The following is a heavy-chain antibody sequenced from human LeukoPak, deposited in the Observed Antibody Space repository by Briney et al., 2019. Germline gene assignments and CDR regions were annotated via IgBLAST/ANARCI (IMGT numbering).Heavy chain of an antibody. CDR3: AKDSTGLDTAMVN. CDR1: GFTFSNYA. J-gene: IGHJ4*02. CDR2: ISGGGGSI. Sequence: GGSLRLSCAASGFTFSNYAMSWVRQAPGKGLEWVSVISGGGGSIYYADSVKGRFTISRDNSKNTLSLQMNSLRAEDTAVYYCAKDSTGLDTAMVNWGQGTLVTVSS. D-gene: IGHD5-18*01. V-gene: IGHV3-23*01.